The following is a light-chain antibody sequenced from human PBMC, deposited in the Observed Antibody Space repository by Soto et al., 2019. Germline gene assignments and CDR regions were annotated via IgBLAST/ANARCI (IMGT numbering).Light chain of an antibody. CDR2: AAS. V-gene: IGKV1-9*01. CDR3: QQLNTYPPWT. CDR1: QGISSY. Sequence: DIQMTQSPSSLSASVGDRVTITCRASQGISSYLNWYQQKPGKAPKLLIYAASSLQSGVPSRFSGSGSGTDFTLTISSLQPEDSATYYCQQLNTYPPWTFGQGTKVDIK. J-gene: IGKJ1*01.